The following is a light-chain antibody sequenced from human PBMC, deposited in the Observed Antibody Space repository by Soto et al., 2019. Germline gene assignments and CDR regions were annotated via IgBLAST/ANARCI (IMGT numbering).Light chain of an antibody. CDR1: RSDIGTYNY. Sequence: QSVLTQPAFMSGSPGQSITISCTGTRSDIGTYNYLSWYQQHPGKAPRLVISDVSNRPSGVSNRFSGSKSGNTASLTITGLPSEDEADYYCMSYTTTSSFVFGSGTKVTVL. V-gene: IGLV2-14*03. J-gene: IGLJ1*01. CDR2: DVS. CDR3: MSYTTTSSFV.